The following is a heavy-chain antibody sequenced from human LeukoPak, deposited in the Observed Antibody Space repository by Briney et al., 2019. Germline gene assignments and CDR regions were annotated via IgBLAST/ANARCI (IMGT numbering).Heavy chain of an antibody. J-gene: IGHJ4*02. CDR2: VNTDGSSI. Sequence: GGSLRLSCAASGFTVTSYWMHWVRQAPGKGLVWVSRVNTDGSSITYADSVKGRFTISRDNAKDTLYLQMNSLRAEDTAVYYCATGVQGTSWIVNWGQGTLVTVSS. V-gene: IGHV3-74*01. CDR1: GFTVTSYW. D-gene: IGHD2-15*01. CDR3: ATGVQGTSWIVN.